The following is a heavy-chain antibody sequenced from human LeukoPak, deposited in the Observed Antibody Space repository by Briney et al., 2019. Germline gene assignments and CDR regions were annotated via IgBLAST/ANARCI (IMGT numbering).Heavy chain of an antibody. V-gene: IGHV1-18*01. CDR2: ISGYNGNT. J-gene: IGHJ5*02. CDR1: GYTFTAYN. Sequence: ASVKVSCKASGYTFTAYNINWVRQAPGQGLEWMGWISGYNGNTNYAQKLQGRVTMTTDTSTSTAYMELRSLKSDDTAVYYCAREGGSGWNWFDPWGQGTLVTVSS. D-gene: IGHD6-19*01. CDR3: AREGGSGWNWFDP.